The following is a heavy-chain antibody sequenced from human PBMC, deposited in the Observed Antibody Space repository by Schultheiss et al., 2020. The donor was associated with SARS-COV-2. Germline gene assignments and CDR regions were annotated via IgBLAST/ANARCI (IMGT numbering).Heavy chain of an antibody. CDR2: MNPNSGNT. CDR3: ARGRGSNYINDY. J-gene: IGHJ4*02. CDR1: GYTFTSYD. V-gene: IGHV1-8*03. D-gene: IGHD4-11*01. Sequence: ASVKVSCKASGYTFTSYDINWVRQATGQGLEWMGWMNPNSGNTGYAQKFQGRVTITRNTSISTAYMELSRLRSDDTAVYYCARGRGSNYINDYWGQGTLVTVSS.